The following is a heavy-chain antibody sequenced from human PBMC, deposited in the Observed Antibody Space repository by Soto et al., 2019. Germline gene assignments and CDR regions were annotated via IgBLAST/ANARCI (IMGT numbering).Heavy chain of an antibody. V-gene: IGHV4-34*01. CDR3: ARSNGITGTRPYYYYGMDV. Sequence: QVQLQQWGAGLLKPSETLSLTCAVYGGSFSGYYWSWIRQPPGKGLEWIGEINHSGSTNYNPSLKSRVTISVDTSKNQFSLKLSSVTAADTAVYYCARSNGITGTRPYYYYGMDVWGQGTTVTVSS. J-gene: IGHJ6*02. CDR2: INHSGST. CDR1: GGSFSGYY. D-gene: IGHD1-20*01.